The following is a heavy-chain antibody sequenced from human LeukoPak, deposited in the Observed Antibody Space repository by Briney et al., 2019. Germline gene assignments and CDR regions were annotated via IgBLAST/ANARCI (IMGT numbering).Heavy chain of an antibody. V-gene: IGHV3-53*01. Sequence: GGSLRLSCAASGFIVSSNYMSWVRQAPGKGLEWVSVIYSGGSTYYADSVKGRFTISRDNSKNTLYLQMNSLRAEDTAVYYCARDGPVGYCSSTSCYDAFDIWGQGTMVTVSS. CDR1: GFIVSSNY. D-gene: IGHD2-2*01. CDR2: IYSGGST. CDR3: ARDGPVGYCSSTSCYDAFDI. J-gene: IGHJ3*02.